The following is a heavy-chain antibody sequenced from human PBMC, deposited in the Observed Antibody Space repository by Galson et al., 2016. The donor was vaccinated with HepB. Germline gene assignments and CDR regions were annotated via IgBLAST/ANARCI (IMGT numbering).Heavy chain of an antibody. V-gene: IGHV3-7*01. CDR3: ARSGDPS. Sequence: LRLSCATSGFTFSSYWMTWVRQAPGKGLEWVANLNQDGIEKYYVGSVEGRFTISRDNAKKSLYLQMDSLRAEDTAVYYCARSGDPSWGQGTLVTVSS. D-gene: IGHD4-17*01. J-gene: IGHJ5*02. CDR1: GFTFSSYW. CDR2: LNQDGIEK.